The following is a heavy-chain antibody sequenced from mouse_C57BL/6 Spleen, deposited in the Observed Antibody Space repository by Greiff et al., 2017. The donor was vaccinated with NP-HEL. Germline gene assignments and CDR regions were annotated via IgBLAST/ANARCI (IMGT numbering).Heavy chain of an antibody. CDR1: GISITTGNYR. CDR2: IYYSGTI. D-gene: IGHD2-3*01. V-gene: IGHV3-5*01. Sequence: VQLKESGPGLVKPSQTVFLTCTVTGISITTGNYRWSWIRQFPGNKLEWIGYIYYSGTITYNPSLTSRTTITRDTPKNQFFLEMNSLTAEDTATYYCAREGWSDGAMDYWGQGTSVTVSS. CDR3: AREGWSDGAMDY. J-gene: IGHJ4*01.